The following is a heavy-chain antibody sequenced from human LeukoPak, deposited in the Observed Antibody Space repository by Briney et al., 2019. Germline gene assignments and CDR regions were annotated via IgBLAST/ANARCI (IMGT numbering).Heavy chain of an antibody. CDR2: IYYSGRN. D-gene: IGHD5-12*01. V-gene: IGHV4-59*01. J-gene: IGHJ6*03. Sequence: SETLSLTCTVSGGSISSYYWSWIRQPPGKELKWIGYIYYSGRNNYNSSLKSRVTISVDTSKNQCSLKLSSVTAADTAVYYCASGFSYYYYYMDVWGKGTTVTVSS. CDR3: ASGFSYYYYYMDV. CDR1: GGSISSYY.